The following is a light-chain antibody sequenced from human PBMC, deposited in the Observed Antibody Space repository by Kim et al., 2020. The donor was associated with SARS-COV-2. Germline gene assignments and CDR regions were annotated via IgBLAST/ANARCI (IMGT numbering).Light chain of an antibody. J-gene: IGLJ2*01. CDR1: FMGIKD. CDR2: RDY. V-gene: IGLV3-9*01. CDR3: QVGDSGNVV. Sequence: SVALGQAARITCGGDFMGIKDVNWYQQRPGKAPVVVIYRDYNRPSAIPERFSGSHSGNTATLTISRAQVDEEADYYWQVGDSGNVVFGGGTQLTVL.